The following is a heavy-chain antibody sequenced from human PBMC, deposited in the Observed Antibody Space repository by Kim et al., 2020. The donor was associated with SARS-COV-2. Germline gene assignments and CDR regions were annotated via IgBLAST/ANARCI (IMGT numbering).Heavy chain of an antibody. CDR3: ARDGYGSGTGYYYYGMDV. J-gene: IGHJ6*02. CDR1: GFTFSSYW. Sequence: GGSLRLSCAASGFTFSSYWMSWVRQAPGKGLEWVANIKQDGSEKYYVDSVKGRFTISRDNAKNSLYLQMNSLRAEVTAVYYCARDGYGSGTGYYYYGMDVWGQGTTVTVSS. CDR2: IKQDGSEK. V-gene: IGHV3-7*01. D-gene: IGHD3-10*01.